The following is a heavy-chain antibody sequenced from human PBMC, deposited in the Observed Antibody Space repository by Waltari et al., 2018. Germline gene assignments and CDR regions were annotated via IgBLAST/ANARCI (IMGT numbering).Heavy chain of an antibody. D-gene: IGHD2-2*01. Sequence: QVQLQQWGAGLLKPSETLSLTCAVYGGSFSGYYWSWVPQPLGKGLGWIGEINHSGSTNYNPSLKSRVTISVDTSKNQFSLKLSSVTAADTAVYYCARSRYCSSTSCDGAEYFQHWGQGTLVTVSS. V-gene: IGHV4-34*01. CDR1: GGSFSGYY. CDR2: INHSGST. J-gene: IGHJ1*01. CDR3: ARSRYCSSTSCDGAEYFQH.